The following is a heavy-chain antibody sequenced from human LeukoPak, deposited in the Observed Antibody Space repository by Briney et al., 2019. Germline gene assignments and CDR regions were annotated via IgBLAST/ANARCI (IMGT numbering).Heavy chain of an antibody. CDR1: GGSFSGYY. Sequence: SETLSLTCAVYGGSFSGYYWSWIRQPPVKGLEWIGEINHSGSTNYNPSLKSRVTISVDTSKNQFSLKLSSVTAADTAVYYCAKAGVVTAAIRYFQHWGQGTLVTVSS. D-gene: IGHD2-2*02. V-gene: IGHV4-34*01. CDR3: AKAGVVTAAIRYFQH. J-gene: IGHJ1*01. CDR2: INHSGST.